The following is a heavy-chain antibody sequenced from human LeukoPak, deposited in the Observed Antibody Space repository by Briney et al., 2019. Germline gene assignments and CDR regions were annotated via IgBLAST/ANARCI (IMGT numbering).Heavy chain of an antibody. J-gene: IGHJ4*02. D-gene: IGHD4-17*01. CDR1: GFTFSSYW. Sequence: GGSLRLSCAASGFTFSSYWMSWVRQAPGKGLDWVANIKQDGSEKHYVESVKGRFALSRDDAKNSLYLQMNSLRVDDTAVYYCARGPNYGDRVDYFDYWGQGTLVTVSS. CDR3: ARGPNYGDRVDYFDY. CDR2: IKQDGSEK. V-gene: IGHV3-7*01.